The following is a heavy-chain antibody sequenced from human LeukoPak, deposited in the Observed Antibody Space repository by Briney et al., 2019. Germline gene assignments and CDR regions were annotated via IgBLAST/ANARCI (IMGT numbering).Heavy chain of an antibody. Sequence: GGSLRLSCAASGFSFSRHNMNWVRQAPMKGLEWVSSIGSDGSYIYYADSVQGRFTISRDNAKNSLYLQMNSLTAEDTAVYYCARWGEWPPFDYWGQGTLVTVSS. J-gene: IGHJ4*02. CDR1: GFSFSRHN. CDR2: IGSDGSYI. D-gene: IGHD3-10*01. CDR3: ARWGEWPPFDY. V-gene: IGHV3-21*01.